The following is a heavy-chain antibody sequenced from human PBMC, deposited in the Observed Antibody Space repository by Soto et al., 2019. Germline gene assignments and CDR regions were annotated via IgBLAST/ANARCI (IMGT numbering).Heavy chain of an antibody. CDR1: GFTFSSYA. CDR3: ARLIVATRSAENYFDY. J-gene: IGHJ4*02. V-gene: IGHV3-30-3*01. Sequence: QVQLVESGGGVVQPGRSLRLSCAASGFTFSSYAMHWVRQAPGKGLEWVAVISYDGSNKYYADSVKGRFTISRDNSKNTLYLQMNSLRAEDTAAYYCARLIVATRSAENYFDYWGQGTLVTVSS. CDR2: ISYDGSNK. D-gene: IGHD5-12*01.